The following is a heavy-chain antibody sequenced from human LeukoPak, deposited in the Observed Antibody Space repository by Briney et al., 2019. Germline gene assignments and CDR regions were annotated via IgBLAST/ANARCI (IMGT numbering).Heavy chain of an antibody. J-gene: IGHJ3*02. Sequence: GGSLRLSXAASGFTFSSYWMSWVRQAPGKGLEWVANRKQDGSEKYYVDSVKGRFTISRDNAKNSLYLQMNSLRAEDTAVYYCARYLQLWFGMRAFDIWGQGTMVTVFS. CDR1: GFTFSSYW. D-gene: IGHD5-18*01. CDR3: ARYLQLWFGMRAFDI. CDR2: RKQDGSEK. V-gene: IGHV3-7*01.